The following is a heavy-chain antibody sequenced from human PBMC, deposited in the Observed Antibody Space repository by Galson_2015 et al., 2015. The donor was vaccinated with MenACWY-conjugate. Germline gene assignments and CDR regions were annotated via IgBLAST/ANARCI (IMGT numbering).Heavy chain of an antibody. CDR3: ARDYGSGTPLDY. J-gene: IGHJ4*02. D-gene: IGHD3-10*01. V-gene: IGHV3-74*01. CDR2: ITPDVTNT. CDR1: GFTFSSYW. Sequence: SLRLSCAATGFTFSSYWIHWVRHAPGKGLVWVSRITPDVTNTAYADSVKGRFTLSRDNAKNTVYLQMNSLRAEDTAVYYCARDYGSGTPLDYWGQGTLVTVSS.